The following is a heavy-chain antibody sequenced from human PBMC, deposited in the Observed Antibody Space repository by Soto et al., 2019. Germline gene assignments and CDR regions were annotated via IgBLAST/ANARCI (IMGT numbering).Heavy chain of an antibody. CDR2: INSDGSST. CDR1: GFTFSTFW. J-gene: IGHJ4*02. Sequence: EVQLVESGGGLVQPGGSLRLSCEASGFTFSTFWMHWVRQAPGKGLVWVSRINSDGSSTYYADSVKGRVTISRDNAKNTLYLQLNSLGPEDTAVYYCARDFQYWGQGTLGTVSS. CDR3: ARDFQY. V-gene: IGHV3-74*01.